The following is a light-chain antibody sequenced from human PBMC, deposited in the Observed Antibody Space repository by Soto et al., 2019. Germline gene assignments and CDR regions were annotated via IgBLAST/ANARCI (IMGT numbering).Light chain of an antibody. V-gene: IGKV1-5*03. CDR3: QQYDRFPLT. CDR2: KSS. CDR1: ESMSPW. J-gene: IGKJ4*01. Sequence: DLQMTQSPSSLSASVGDSINITCRASESMSPWLAWYQQKPGEATKLLLYKSSTLQSGVPSTFSGSWSGTEFTLTISGLQPDDFATYFCQQYDRFPLTFGGGTKVQS.